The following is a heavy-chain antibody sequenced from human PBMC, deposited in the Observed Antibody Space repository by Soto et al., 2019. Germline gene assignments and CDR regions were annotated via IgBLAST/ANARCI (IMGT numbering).Heavy chain of an antibody. D-gene: IGHD1-1*01. CDR2: ISAHNGNT. CDR1: GYGFTTYG. CDR3: ARGRYGDY. Sequence: QVHLVQSGAEVKKPGASVKVSCKGSGYGFTTYGITWVRQAPGQGLGWMAWISAHNGNTNYAQKVQGRVTVTRDTSTSTAYMELRSLRSDDTAVYYCARGRYGDYWGQGALVTVSS. J-gene: IGHJ4*02. V-gene: IGHV1-18*01.